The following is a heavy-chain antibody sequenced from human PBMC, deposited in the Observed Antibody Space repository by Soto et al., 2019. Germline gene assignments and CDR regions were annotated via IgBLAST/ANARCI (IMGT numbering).Heavy chain of an antibody. CDR1: GFTFSSYA. CDR2: ISSNGGST. CDR3: ARGHGDYGLLTDY. D-gene: IGHD4-17*01. J-gene: IGHJ4*02. Sequence: EVQLVESGGGLVQPGGSLRLSCAASGFTFSSYAMHWVRQAPGQGLEYVSAISSNGGSTYYANSVKGRFTISRDNSKNTLYLQMGSLRAEDMAVYYCARGHGDYGLLTDYWGQGTLVTVSS. V-gene: IGHV3-64*01.